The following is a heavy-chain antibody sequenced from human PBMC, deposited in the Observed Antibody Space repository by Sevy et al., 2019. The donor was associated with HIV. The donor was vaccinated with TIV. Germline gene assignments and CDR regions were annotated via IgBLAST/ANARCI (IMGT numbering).Heavy chain of an antibody. CDR3: ARHCGSTNCSHAFDI. CDR1: GGSFSGYY. V-gene: IGHV4-34*01. D-gene: IGHD2-2*01. J-gene: IGHJ3*02. Sequence: SETLSLTCAVYGGSFSGYYWSWIRQPPGKGLEWIGEINHSGSTNYNPSLKSRVTISVDTSKNQFSLKLSSVTAADTAVYYCARHCGSTNCSHAFDIWGQWTMVTVSS. CDR2: INHSGST.